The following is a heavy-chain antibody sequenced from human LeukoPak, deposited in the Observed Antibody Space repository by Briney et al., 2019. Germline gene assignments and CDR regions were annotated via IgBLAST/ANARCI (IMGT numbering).Heavy chain of an antibody. D-gene: IGHD2-2*02. Sequence: GGSLRLSCAASGFTFSSYAMHWVRQAPGKGLEWVAVISYDGSNKYYAGSVEGRFTISRDNSKNTLYLQMNSLRAEDTAVYYRARVGIPAAIGWFDPWGQGTLVTVSS. J-gene: IGHJ5*02. CDR3: ARVGIPAAIGWFDP. CDR1: GFTFSSYA. CDR2: ISYDGSNK. V-gene: IGHV3-30-3*01.